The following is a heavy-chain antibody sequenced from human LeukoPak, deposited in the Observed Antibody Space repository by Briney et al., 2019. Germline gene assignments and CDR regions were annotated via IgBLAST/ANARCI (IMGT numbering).Heavy chain of an antibody. Sequence: GGSLRLSCVASGFTFSTYAMHWVRQAPGKGLEWVSSFSASGGGGVDTHYADSVKGRFTVSRGNSKNTLFLQMNSLRVEDTALYYCTKGLSFAATDGFAIWGQGTMVTVSS. D-gene: IGHD2-15*01. V-gene: IGHV3-23*01. J-gene: IGHJ3*02. CDR3: TKGLSFAATDGFAI. CDR1: GFTFSTYA. CDR2: FSASGGGGVDT.